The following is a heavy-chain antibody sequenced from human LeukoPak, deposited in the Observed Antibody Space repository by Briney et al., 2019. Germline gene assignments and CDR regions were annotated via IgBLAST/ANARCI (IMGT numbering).Heavy chain of an antibody. Sequence: GGSLRLSCAASGFTFSSHWMSWVRQAPGKGLEWVANTKEDGKEKYYVDSVKGRFTISRDNAKNSLYLQMNSLRAEDTAVYHCARHLIGTRTFDYWGQGTLVTVSS. J-gene: IGHJ4*02. D-gene: IGHD2-2*01. CDR2: TKEDGKEK. CDR3: ARHLIGTRTFDY. V-gene: IGHV3-7*01. CDR1: GFTFSSHW.